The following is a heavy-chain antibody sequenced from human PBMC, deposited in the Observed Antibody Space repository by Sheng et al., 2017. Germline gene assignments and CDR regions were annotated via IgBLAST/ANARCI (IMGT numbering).Heavy chain of an antibody. Sequence: EVQLVESGGGLVQPGGSLRLSCAASGFTFTNYWMTWVRQAPGKGLEWVANINKDGSEKNYVDSVKGRFTISRDNAKTSLYLQMNSLRAEDTAVYYCARNRFYEYVWGQGTMVTVSS. CDR1: GFTFTNYW. V-gene: IGHV3-7*01. CDR2: INKDGSEK. CDR3: ARNRFYEYV. J-gene: IGHJ3*01. D-gene: IGHD3-16*01.